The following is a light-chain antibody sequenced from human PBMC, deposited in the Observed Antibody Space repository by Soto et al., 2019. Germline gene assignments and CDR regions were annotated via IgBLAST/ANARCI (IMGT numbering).Light chain of an antibody. CDR3: QQTYINSRT. V-gene: IGKV1-39*01. Sequence: DMQMTQSPSSLSASLGDRVTITFRASQDIRDDLGWYQQKPGKAPKLLIFAAISLQSGVPSRFSGRGSGTDFTLTISSLQPEDFATYSCQQTYINSRTFGQGTKVDI. J-gene: IGKJ1*01. CDR1: QDIRDD. CDR2: AAI.